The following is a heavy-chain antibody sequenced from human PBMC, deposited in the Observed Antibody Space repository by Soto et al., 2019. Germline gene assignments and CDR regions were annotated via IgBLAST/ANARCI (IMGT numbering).Heavy chain of an antibody. D-gene: IGHD3-16*02. CDR1: GGTFSSYA. Sequence: SVKVSCKASGGTFSSYAISWVRQAPGQGLEWMGGIIPIFGTANYAQKFQGRVTITADKSTSTAYMELSSLRSEDTAVYYCARDSLGQPDDYYYYYGMDVWGQGTTVTV. CDR3: ARDSLGQPDDYYYYYGMDV. V-gene: IGHV1-69*06. CDR2: IIPIFGTA. J-gene: IGHJ6*02.